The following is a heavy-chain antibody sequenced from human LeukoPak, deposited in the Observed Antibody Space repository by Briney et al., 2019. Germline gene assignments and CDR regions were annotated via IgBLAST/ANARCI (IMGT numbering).Heavy chain of an antibody. J-gene: IGHJ6*03. CDR3: ARGRGYYYYYYMDV. Sequence: PSETLSLTCTVSGYSISSGYYWGWIRQPPGKGLEWIGSIYHSGSTYYNPSLKSRVTISVDTSKNQFSLKLSSVTAADTAVYYCARGRGYYYYYYMDVWGKGTTVTVSS. CDR2: IYHSGST. CDR1: GYSISSGYY. D-gene: IGHD3-10*01. V-gene: IGHV4-38-2*02.